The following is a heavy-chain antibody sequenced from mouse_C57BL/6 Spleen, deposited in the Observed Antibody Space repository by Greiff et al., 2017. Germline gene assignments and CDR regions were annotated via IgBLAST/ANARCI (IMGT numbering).Heavy chain of an antibody. V-gene: IGHV1-69*01. J-gene: IGHJ4*01. CDR1: GYTFTSYW. CDR3: AKSSIVTTGDAMDY. CDR2: IDPSASYT. Sequence: QVQLQQPGAELVMPGASVKLSCKASGYTFTSYWMHWVKQRPGQGLEWIGEIDPSASYTNYNQKFKGKSTLTVDKSSSTAYMPLCSLTSGDSAVYYCAKSSIVTTGDAMDYWGQGTSVTVSA. D-gene: IGHD2-12*01.